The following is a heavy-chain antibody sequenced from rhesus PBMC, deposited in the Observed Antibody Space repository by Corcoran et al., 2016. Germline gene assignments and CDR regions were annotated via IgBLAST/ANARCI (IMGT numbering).Heavy chain of an antibody. CDR3: AKEGGSWNPWY. V-gene: IGHV3-103*01. CDR2: INSGGGST. J-gene: IGHJ4*01. Sequence: EVQLVETGGGLVQPGGSLRLSCAASGFTFSSYAMQWVRQAPGKGLAWISAINSGGGSTYYADPVKGRFTISRDNSKNTLSLQMNSLRAEDTAVYYCAKEGGSWNPWYWGQGVLVTVSS. D-gene: IGHD6-25*01. CDR1: GFTFSSYA.